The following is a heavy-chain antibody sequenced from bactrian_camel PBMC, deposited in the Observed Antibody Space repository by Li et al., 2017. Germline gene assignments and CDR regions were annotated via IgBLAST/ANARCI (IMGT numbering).Heavy chain of an antibody. Sequence: HVQLVESGGGSAQAGGSLTLSCAFSGNSVGSYCMAWFRQTPGKEREGVATIDSDFSATYADSVKGRFTISRDNAKHTAYLQMNSLQPEDTAMYSCKTNLEPMFGCRENLRGQGTQVTVS. V-gene: IGHV3S53*01. J-gene: IGHJ4*01. CDR3: KTNLEPMFGCRENL. D-gene: IGHD1*01. CDR2: IDSDFSA. CDR1: GNSVGSYC.